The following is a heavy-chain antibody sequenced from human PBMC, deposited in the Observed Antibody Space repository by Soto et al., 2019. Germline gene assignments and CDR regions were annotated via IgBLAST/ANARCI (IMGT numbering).Heavy chain of an antibody. V-gene: IGHV3-30*09. D-gene: IGHD1-26*01. CDR2: ISSDGSNK. CDR3: AREMGRFRGGNNWFDP. J-gene: IGHJ5*02. CDR1: GFMFSTYA. Sequence: QVQLVESGGGVVQPGRSLRLSCAASGFMFSTYAMHWVRQAPGKGLEWVAVISSDGSNKWYADSVKGRFAISRDNFKNTLYLQMSSLRADDTAVYYCAREMGRFRGGNNWFDPWGQGSLLTVSS.